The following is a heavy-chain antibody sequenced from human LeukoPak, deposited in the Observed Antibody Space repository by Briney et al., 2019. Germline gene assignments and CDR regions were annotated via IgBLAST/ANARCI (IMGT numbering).Heavy chain of an antibody. Sequence: GGSLRLSCTASGFNFRDYAMTWVRQSPGKGLEWVSTISDSGLSTYYADSVKGRFTISRDNCKNTVFLQMNSLTAEDTAMLYCARGSEYLFFYYMDVWGKGTTVTVSS. CDR1: GFNFRDYA. CDR2: ISDSGLST. CDR3: ARGSEYLFFYYMDV. D-gene: IGHD3-10*01. J-gene: IGHJ6*03. V-gene: IGHV3-23*01.